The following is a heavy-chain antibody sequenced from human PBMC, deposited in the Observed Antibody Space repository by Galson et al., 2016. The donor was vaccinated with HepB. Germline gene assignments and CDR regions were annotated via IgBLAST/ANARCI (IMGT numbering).Heavy chain of an antibody. CDR2: VYHNGGT. J-gene: IGHJ6*02. Sequence: SETLSLTCAVSGGSISTSTWWSWVRQPPGKGLEWIGEVYHNGGTQYNPSLRSRVTISVDKPKNQFSLRLYSVTAADTAVYYCARGHWALYRGMDGWGQGTTVTVSS. V-gene: IGHV4-4*02. CDR3: ARGHWALYRGMDG. CDR1: GGSISTSTW. D-gene: IGHD7-27*01.